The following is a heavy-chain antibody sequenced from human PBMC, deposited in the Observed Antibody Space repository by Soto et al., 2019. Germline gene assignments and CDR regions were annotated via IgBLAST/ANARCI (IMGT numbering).Heavy chain of an antibody. V-gene: IGHV4-59*12. J-gene: IGHJ5*02. CDR2: IYYSGST. Sequence: SETLSLTCTVSGGSICSYYWSWIRQPPGKGLEWIGYIYYSGSTNYNPSLKSRVTISVDTSKNQFSLKLSSVTAADTAVYYCARRGSGTRWFDPWGQGTLVTVSS. CDR1: GGSICSYY. D-gene: IGHD3-10*01. CDR3: ARRGSGTRWFDP.